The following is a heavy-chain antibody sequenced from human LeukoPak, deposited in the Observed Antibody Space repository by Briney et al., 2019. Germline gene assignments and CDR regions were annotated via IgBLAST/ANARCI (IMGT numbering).Heavy chain of an antibody. D-gene: IGHD3-3*01. CDR1: GFTFSSYS. CDR3: ARDSPSYYDFWSGYYRGYYYYYMDV. Sequence: GGSLRLSCAASGFTFSSYSMNWVRQAPGKGLEWVSYISSSSSTIYYADSVKGRFTISRDNAKNSLYLQMNSLRAEDTAVYYCARDSPSYYDFWSGYYRGYYYYYMDVWGKGTTVTVSS. V-gene: IGHV3-48*04. CDR2: ISSSSSTI. J-gene: IGHJ6*03.